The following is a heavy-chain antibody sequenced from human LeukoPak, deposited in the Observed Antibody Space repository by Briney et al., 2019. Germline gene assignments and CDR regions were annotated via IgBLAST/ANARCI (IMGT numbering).Heavy chain of an antibody. CDR2: INPNSGGT. CDR3: ARGFQQPITIFGVVISGPPQLYYGMDV. J-gene: IGHJ6*02. Sequence: ASVKVSCKASGYTFTGYYMHWVRQAPGQGLEWMGRINPNSGGTNYAQKFQGRVTMTRDTSISTAYMELSRLRSDDTAVYYCARGFQQPITIFGVVISGPPQLYYGMDVWGQGTTVTVSS. CDR1: GYTFTGYY. D-gene: IGHD3-3*01. V-gene: IGHV1-2*06.